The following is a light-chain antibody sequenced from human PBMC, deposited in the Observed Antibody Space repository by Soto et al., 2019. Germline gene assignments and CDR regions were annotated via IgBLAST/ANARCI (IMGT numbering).Light chain of an antibody. CDR3: HHYSYWPIT. V-gene: IGKV3-11*01. Sequence: EIVLTQSPATLSLSPGERATLSCRANQSVSSYLAWYQHKLGRAPRLLIYATSSRATGIPGRFSGSGSGTDFTLTISSLQSEDFAVYYCHHYSYWPITFGQGTRLEIK. J-gene: IGKJ5*01. CDR2: ATS. CDR1: QSVSSY.